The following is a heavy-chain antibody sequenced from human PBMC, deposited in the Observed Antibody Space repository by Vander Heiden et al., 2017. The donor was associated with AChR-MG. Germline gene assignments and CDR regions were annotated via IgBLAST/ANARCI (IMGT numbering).Heavy chain of an antibody. CDR2: IIPIFGTA. J-gene: IGHJ4*02. CDR1: GCTFSSYA. V-gene: IGHV1-69*01. Sequence: QVQLVQSGAEVKKPGASVKVSCKASGCTFSSYAISWVRQAPGQGLEWMRGIIPIFGTANYGQKFQGRVTITADESTSTAYMELSSLGSEDTAVYYCARGGIAVAPGINYFDYWGQGTLVTVSS. D-gene: IGHD6-19*01. CDR3: ARGGIAVAPGINYFDY.